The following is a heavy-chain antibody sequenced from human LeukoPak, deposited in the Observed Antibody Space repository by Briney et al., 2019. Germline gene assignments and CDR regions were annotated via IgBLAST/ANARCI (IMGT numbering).Heavy chain of an antibody. V-gene: IGHV3-7*03. CDR3: ARDILSGMGAFDI. J-gene: IGHJ3*02. CDR2: IKQDGSEK. CDR1: GFTFSSYW. Sequence: GSLRLSCAASGFTFSSYWMSWVRQAPGKGLEWVANIKQDGSEKYYVDSVKGRFTISRDNVKNSLYLQMNSLRAEDTAVYYCARDILSGMGAFDIWGQGTMVTVSS. D-gene: IGHD3-16*02.